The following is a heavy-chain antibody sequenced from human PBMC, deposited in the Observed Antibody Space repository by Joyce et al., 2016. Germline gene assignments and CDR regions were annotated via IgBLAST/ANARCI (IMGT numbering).Heavy chain of an antibody. V-gene: IGHV3-48*01. Sequence: EVQLVESGGYLVQPGGSLRLSCAASGFTFSVYSMNWVRQAPGKGLEWIACITGSRTSIKYADSVQGRFNVSRDKTKNSLYLQMNSLGAKDTAVYFCERGLEHNWYSYTMDVWGQGTTVTVSS. CDR1: GFTFSVYS. CDR2: ITGSRTSI. CDR3: ERGLEHNWYSYTMDV. D-gene: IGHD2-21*02. J-gene: IGHJ6*02.